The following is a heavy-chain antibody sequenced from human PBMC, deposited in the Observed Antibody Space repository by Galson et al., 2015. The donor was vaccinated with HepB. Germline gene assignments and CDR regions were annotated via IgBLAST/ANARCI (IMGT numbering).Heavy chain of an antibody. J-gene: IGHJ4*02. D-gene: IGHD3-10*01. CDR2: ISYDGGNK. V-gene: IGHV3-30-3*01. CDR1: GFTFSNYA. CDR3: ARDVAVWFGVFDY. Sequence: SLRLSCAASGFTFSNYAMHWVRQARGKGLEWVAVISYDGGNKYYAESVKGRFTISRDNSRNTLYLQMNSLRTEDTAVYYFARDVAVWFGVFDYWGQGTLVTVSS.